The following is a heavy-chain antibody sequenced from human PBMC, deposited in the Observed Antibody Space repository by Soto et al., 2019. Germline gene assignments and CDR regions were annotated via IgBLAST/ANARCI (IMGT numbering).Heavy chain of an antibody. CDR2: ILPIFGTA. J-gene: IGHJ3*02. CDR3: ARDRVVMSAFDI. CDR1: GGTFSSYA. V-gene: IGHV1-69*13. D-gene: IGHD3-3*01. Sequence: ASVKVSCKASGGTFSSYAISWVRQAPGQGLEWMGGILPIFGTANHAQKFQGRVTITADESTSTAYMELSSLRSEDTAVYYCARDRVVMSAFDIWGQGTMVTVSS.